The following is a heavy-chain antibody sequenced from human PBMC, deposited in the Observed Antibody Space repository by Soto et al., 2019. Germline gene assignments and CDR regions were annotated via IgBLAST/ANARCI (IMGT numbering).Heavy chain of an antibody. CDR1: GYTFTSHD. CDR3: ARWDYGDYARFDY. D-gene: IGHD4-17*01. J-gene: IGHJ4*02. V-gene: IGHV1-8*01. Sequence: QVQLVQSGAEVKKSGASVKVSCKASGYTFTSHDINWVRQATGQGLEWMGWMNPNSGNTGYAQKFQGRVTMTRNTSIGTAYMELSSLTSEDTAVYYCARWDYGDYARFDYLGQGTLVTVSS. CDR2: MNPNSGNT.